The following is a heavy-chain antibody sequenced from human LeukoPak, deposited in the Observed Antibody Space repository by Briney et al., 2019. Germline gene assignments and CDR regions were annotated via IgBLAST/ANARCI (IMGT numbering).Heavy chain of an antibody. V-gene: IGHV3-30*02. CDR3: AKGIGYCSGGSCYDY. J-gene: IGHJ4*02. D-gene: IGHD2-15*01. CDR1: GFTFSSYG. Sequence: GGSLRLSCAASGFTFSSYGMHWVRQAPGEGLEWVAFIRYDGSNKYYADSVKGRFTISRDNSKNTLYLQMNSLRAEDTAVYYCAKGIGYCSGGSCYDYWGQGTLVTVSS. CDR2: IRYDGSNK.